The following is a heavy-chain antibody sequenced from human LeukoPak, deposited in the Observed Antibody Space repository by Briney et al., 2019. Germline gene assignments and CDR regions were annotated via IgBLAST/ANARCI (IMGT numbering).Heavy chain of an antibody. Sequence: GGSLRLSCAASGFTFSSYSMNWVRQAPGKGLEWVSSISSSSNYVYYADSVKGRFTISRDNAKNSLYLQMNSLRAEDTAVYYCARDQIQPTDTYYYYYYMDVWGKGTTVTVSS. CDR1: GFTFSSYS. CDR3: ARDQIQPTDTYYYYYYMDV. J-gene: IGHJ6*03. CDR2: ISSSSNYV. V-gene: IGHV3-21*01.